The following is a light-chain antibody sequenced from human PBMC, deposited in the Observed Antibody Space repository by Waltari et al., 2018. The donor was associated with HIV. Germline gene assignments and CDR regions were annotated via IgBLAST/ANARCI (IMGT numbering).Light chain of an antibody. Sequence: QSVLTQPPSASGTPGQRVTISCSGSSSNIGGNTVNWYQHLPGTAPKLLIYSNHTRPSGVPDRFSGSKSGPSASLAISGLQSEDEADYYCASRDDSLNGPVFGRGTKLTVL. V-gene: IGLV1-44*01. CDR3: ASRDDSLNGPV. J-gene: IGLJ2*01. CDR1: SSNIGGNT. CDR2: SNH.